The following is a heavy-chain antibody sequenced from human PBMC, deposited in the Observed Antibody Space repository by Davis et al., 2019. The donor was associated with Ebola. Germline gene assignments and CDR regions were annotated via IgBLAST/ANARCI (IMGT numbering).Heavy chain of an antibody. CDR1: GGSISSSNW. D-gene: IGHD4-11*01. CDR3: ARDPSKGVYYYYGMDV. Sequence: GSLRLSCAVSGGSISSSNWWSWVRQPPGKGLEWIGEIYHSGSTNYNPSLKSRVTISVDKSKNQFSLKLSSVTAADTAVYYCARDPSKGVYYYYGMDVWGKGTTVTVSS. J-gene: IGHJ6*04. CDR2: IYHSGST. V-gene: IGHV4-4*02.